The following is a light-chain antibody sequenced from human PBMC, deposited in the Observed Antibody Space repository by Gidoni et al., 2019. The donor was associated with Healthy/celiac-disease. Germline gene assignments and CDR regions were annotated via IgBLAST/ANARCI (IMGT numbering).Light chain of an antibody. V-gene: IGLV3-1*01. J-gene: IGLJ3*02. Sequence: SYELTQPPSVSVSPGQTASITCSGDKLGDKYACWYQQKPGQSPVLVIYQDSTRPSGIPERFSGSNSGNTATLTISGTQAMDEADYYCQAWDSSTERVFGGGTKLTVL. CDR3: QAWDSSTERV. CDR2: QDS. CDR1: KLGDKY.